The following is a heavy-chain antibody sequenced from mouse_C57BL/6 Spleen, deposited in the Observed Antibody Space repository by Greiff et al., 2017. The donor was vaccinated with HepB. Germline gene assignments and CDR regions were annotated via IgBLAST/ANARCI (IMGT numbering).Heavy chain of an antibody. CDR2: INPSTGGT. CDR3: ARRARDGSSYVYFDV. Sequence: DVQLQESGPELVKPGASVKISCKASGYSFTGYYMNWVKQSPEKSLEWIGEINPSTGGTTYNQKFKAKATLTVDKSSSTAYMQLKSLTSEDSAVYYCARRARDGSSYVYFDVWGTGTTVTVSS. CDR1: GYSFTGYY. V-gene: IGHV1-42*01. D-gene: IGHD1-1*01. J-gene: IGHJ1*03.